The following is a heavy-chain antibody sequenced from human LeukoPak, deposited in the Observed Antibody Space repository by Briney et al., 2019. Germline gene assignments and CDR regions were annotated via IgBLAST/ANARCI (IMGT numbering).Heavy chain of an antibody. CDR1: GHTFSNYY. D-gene: IGHD4-11*01. Sequence: GASVKVSCKASGHTFSNYYMHWVRQAPGQGLERMGIINRSAGSTSYAQKFQGRVTMSRDTSTSTFYMDLSSLRSEDTAVYFCARGTLTTQVDHWGQGTLVTVSS. CDR2: INRSAGST. V-gene: IGHV1-46*01. J-gene: IGHJ4*02. CDR3: ARGTLTTQVDH.